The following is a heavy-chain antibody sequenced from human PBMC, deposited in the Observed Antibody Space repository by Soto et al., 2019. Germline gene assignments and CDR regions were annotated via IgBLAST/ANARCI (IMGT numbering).Heavy chain of an antibody. J-gene: IGHJ4*02. D-gene: IGHD5-18*01. Sequence: LSLTCTISGGSISSSSYYWGWIRQPPGKGLEWIGSIYYSWSTYYNPSLKSRVTISVDTSKNQFSLKLSSVTAADTAVHYCARLGYSHDYFDYWGQGTLVTVSS. V-gene: IGHV4-39*01. CDR1: GGSISSSSYY. CDR3: ARLGYSHDYFDY. CDR2: IYYSWST.